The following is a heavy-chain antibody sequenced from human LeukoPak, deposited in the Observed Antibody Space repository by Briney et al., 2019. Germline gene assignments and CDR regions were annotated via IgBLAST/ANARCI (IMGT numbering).Heavy chain of an antibody. D-gene: IGHD3-10*01. CDR3: ARHSTAGKNYFDY. Sequence: SETLSLTCTVSGGSISSYYWSWIRQPPGKGLEWIGYIYYSGSTNYNPSLKSRVTISVDTSKNQFSLNLSSVTAADTAVYYCARHSTAGKNYFDYWGQGTLVTVSS. CDR2: IYYSGST. CDR1: GGSISSYY. V-gene: IGHV4-59*08. J-gene: IGHJ4*02.